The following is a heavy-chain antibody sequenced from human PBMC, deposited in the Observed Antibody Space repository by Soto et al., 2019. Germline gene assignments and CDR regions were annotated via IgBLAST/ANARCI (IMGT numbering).Heavy chain of an antibody. D-gene: IGHD3-10*01. CDR2: FYHSGST. CDR1: GHSISSGYY. Sequence: GTLSLTCAVSGHSISSGYYWGCIRQAPGKGLEWIGSFYHSGSTYYNPSLKSRVTISVDTSKNQFSLKLSSVTAADTAVYYCARGEYYGSGNYFDYWGQGTLVTVSS. CDR3: ARGEYYGSGNYFDY. J-gene: IGHJ4*02. V-gene: IGHV4-38-2*01.